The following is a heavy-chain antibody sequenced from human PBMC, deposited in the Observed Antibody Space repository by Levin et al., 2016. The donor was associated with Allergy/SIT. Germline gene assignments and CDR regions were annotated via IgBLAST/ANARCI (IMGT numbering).Heavy chain of an antibody. D-gene: IGHD3-10*01. CDR3: ARVPISYYGSGSVYYGMDV. Sequence: WIRQPPGKGLEWIGYIYYSGSTNYNPSLKSRVTISVDTSKNQFSLKLSSVTAADTAVYYCARVPISYYGSGSVYYGMDVWGQGTTVTVSS. CDR2: IYYSGST. J-gene: IGHJ6*02. V-gene: IGHV4-59*01.